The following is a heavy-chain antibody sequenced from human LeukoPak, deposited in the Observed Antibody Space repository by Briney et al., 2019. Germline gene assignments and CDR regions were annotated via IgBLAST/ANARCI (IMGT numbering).Heavy chain of an antibody. V-gene: IGHV4-34*01. CDR1: GGSFSGYY. D-gene: IGHD5-18*01. CDR2: INHSGST. J-gene: IGHJ5*02. Sequence: SETLSLTCAVSGGSFSGYYWSWIRQPPGKGLEWIGEINHSGSTNYNPSLKSRVTISVDASKNQFSLKLSSVTAADTAVYYCARAAGGIQLWNNWFDPWGQGTLVTVSS. CDR3: ARAAGGIQLWNNWFDP.